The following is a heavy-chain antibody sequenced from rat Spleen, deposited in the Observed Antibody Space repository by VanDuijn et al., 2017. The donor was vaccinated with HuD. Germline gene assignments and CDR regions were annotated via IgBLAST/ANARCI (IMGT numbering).Heavy chain of an antibody. CDR1: GFTFNYYW. V-gene: IGHV5-27*01. Sequence: EVQLVASGGGLVQPGRSLKLSCVTSGFTFNYYWMTWIRQAPTKGLEWVAYINTGGGNTYYRDSVRGRFTISRNNAKSTLYLQMDSLRSEDTATYYCTTANNGGFSELYYFDYWGQGVMVTVSS. CDR3: TTANNGGFSELYYFDY. D-gene: IGHD1-11*01. J-gene: IGHJ2*01. CDR2: INTGGGNT.